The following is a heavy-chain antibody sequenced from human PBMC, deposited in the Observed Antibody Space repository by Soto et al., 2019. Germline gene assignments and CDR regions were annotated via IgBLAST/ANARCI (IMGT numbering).Heavy chain of an antibody. Sequence: ETLSLTCTVSGVSISGYYWTWIRQTAGKGLEWIGRMYISGTTNYNPSLKSRVTMSVVTSKNHFSLKLRSVTAADTAVYYCASDQINQNVFDFWGQGTMVTVSS. CDR3: ASDQINQNVFDF. V-gene: IGHV4-4*07. CDR2: MYISGTT. CDR1: GVSISGYY. J-gene: IGHJ3*01.